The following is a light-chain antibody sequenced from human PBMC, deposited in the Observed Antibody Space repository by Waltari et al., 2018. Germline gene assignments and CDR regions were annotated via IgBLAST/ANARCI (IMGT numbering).Light chain of an antibody. CDR1: QSVTNY. J-gene: IGKJ4*01. Sequence: DIVLTQSPAILSLSPRERASLPCRASQSVTNYLAWYQQKPGQAPRLLIYDTSNRATGIPARFSGSGFATDFTLTISSLEPDDFAVYYCQQRRNWPLTFGGGTKVEIK. V-gene: IGKV3-11*01. CDR3: QQRRNWPLT. CDR2: DTS.